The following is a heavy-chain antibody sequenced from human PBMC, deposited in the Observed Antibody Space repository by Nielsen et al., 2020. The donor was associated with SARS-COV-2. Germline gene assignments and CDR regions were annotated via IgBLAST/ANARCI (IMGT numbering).Heavy chain of an antibody. V-gene: IGHV3-9*01. CDR1: GFTFDDYA. CDR2: ISWNSGSI. J-gene: IGHJ5*02. CDR3: AKVNYDSSGYPQRGWFDP. Sequence: SLKISCAASGFTFDDYAMHWVRQAPGKGLEWVSGISWNSGSIGYADSVKGRFTISRDNAKNSLYLQMNSLRAEDTALYYCAKVNYDSSGYPQRGWFDPRGQGTLVTVSS. D-gene: IGHD3-22*01.